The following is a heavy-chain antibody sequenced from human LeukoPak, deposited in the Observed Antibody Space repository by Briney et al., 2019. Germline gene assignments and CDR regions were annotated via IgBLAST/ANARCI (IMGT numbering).Heavy chain of an antibody. D-gene: IGHD2-21*02. J-gene: IGHJ4*02. CDR3: ARGGLVVGYSYGPYCGGDCYYYFDY. CDR2: ITISGST. Sequence: SGTLSLTCAVYGGSFSGYYWSWIRQPPGKGLEWIGEITISGSTNYTPSLKSRVTISVDTSKNQFSLKLSSVTAADTAVYYCARGGLVVGYSYGPYCGGDCYYYFDYWGQGTLVTVSS. CDR1: GGSFSGYY. V-gene: IGHV4-34*01.